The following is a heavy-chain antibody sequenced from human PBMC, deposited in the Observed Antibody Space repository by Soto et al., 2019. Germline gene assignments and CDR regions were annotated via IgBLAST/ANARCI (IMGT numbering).Heavy chain of an antibody. CDR1: GGSISSGGYS. J-gene: IGHJ5*02. V-gene: IGHV4-30-2*01. Sequence: SETLSLTCAVSGGSISSGGYSWSWIRQPPGKGLEWIGYIYHSGSTYYNPSLKSRVTISVDRSKNQFSLKLSSVTAADTAVYYCARRRRLLWFGETFDPWGQGTLVTVSS. D-gene: IGHD3-10*01. CDR3: ARRRRLLWFGETFDP. CDR2: IYHSGST.